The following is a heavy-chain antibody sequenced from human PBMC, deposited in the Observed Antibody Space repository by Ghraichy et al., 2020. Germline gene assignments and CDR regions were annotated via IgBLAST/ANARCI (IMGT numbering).Heavy chain of an antibody. CDR1: GFTFSSYW. Sequence: GESLNISCAASGFTFSSYWMHWVRQAPGKGLVWVSRITSDGSSTSYADSVKGRFTISRDNAKNTLYLQMSSLRVEDTAVYYCVKDYYSMGVWGQGTTVTVSS. J-gene: IGHJ6*02. CDR2: ITSDGSST. CDR3: VKDYYSMGV. V-gene: IGHV3-74*01.